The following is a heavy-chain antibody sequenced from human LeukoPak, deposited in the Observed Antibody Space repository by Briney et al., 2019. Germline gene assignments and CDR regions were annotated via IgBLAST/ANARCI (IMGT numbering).Heavy chain of an antibody. J-gene: IGHJ2*01. V-gene: IGHV7-4-1*02. Sequence: ASVKVSCKASGYTFTSYAMNWVRQAPGQGLEWMGWINTNTGNPTYAQGFTGRFVLSLDTSVSTAYLQISSLKAEDTAVYYCARDFRYSYGSYWYFDLWGRGTLVTVSS. CDR3: ARDFRYSYGSYWYFDL. CDR2: INTNTGNP. CDR1: GYTFTSYA. D-gene: IGHD5-18*01.